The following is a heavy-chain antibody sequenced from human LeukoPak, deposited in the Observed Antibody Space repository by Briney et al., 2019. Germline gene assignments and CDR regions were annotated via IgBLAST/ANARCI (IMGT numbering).Heavy chain of an antibody. D-gene: IGHD1-26*01. J-gene: IGHJ4*02. CDR2: IKEDTSQK. V-gene: IGHV3-7*01. CDR3: ARQVSREGHFDY. CDR1: GFTFNNYW. Sequence: PGGSLRLSYAASGFTFNNYWLSWVRQGPGKGLEWVAHIKEDTSQKYCVGSVEGRFTISRDNARNSLYLQMNSLRGEDTAVYFCARQVSREGHFDYWGQGALVTVSS.